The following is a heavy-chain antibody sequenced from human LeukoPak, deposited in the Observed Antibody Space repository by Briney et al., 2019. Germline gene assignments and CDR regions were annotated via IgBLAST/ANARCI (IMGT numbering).Heavy chain of an antibody. CDR2: INPNSGGT. CDR1: GYTFTGYY. V-gene: IGHV1-2*02. D-gene: IGHD2-15*01. CDR3: ARSESCSGGSCYSPFYYYYYGMDV. Sequence: ASVKVSCKASGYTFTGYYMHWVRQAPGQGIEWMGWINPNSGGTNYAQKFQGRVTMTRDTSISTAYMELSRLRSDDTAVYYCARSESCSGGSCYSPFYYYYYGMDVWGQGTTVTVSS. J-gene: IGHJ6*02.